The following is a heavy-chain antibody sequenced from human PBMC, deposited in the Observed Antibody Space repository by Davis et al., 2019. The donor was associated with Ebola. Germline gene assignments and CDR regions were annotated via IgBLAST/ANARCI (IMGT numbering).Heavy chain of an antibody. CDR2: VYRSGTT. D-gene: IGHD3-16*01. CDR3: AKEGTSLLGDPLDY. J-gene: IGHJ4*02. Sequence: MPSETLSLTCTVSGGSVDNGSYCWTWIRQPPGKRLEWIGCVYRSGTTSYNPSLKRRVTISVDTSKNEYSLKLTSVTAADTAMYYCAKEGTSLLGDPLDYWGQGTLVAVSS. V-gene: IGHV4-61*01. CDR1: GGSVDNGSYC.